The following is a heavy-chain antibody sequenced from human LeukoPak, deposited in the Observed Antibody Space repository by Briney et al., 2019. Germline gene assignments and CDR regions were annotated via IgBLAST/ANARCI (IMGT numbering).Heavy chain of an antibody. CDR2: INTNTGNP. CDR3: ARQPKDYYDILTGFYYYYYMDV. D-gene: IGHD3-9*01. CDR1: GYTFTSYA. Sequence: ASVKVSCKASGYTFTSYAMNWVRQAPGQGLEWRGWINTNTGNPTYAQGFTGRFVFSLDTSVSTAYLQISSLKAEDTAVYYCARQPKDYYDILTGFYYYYYMDVWGKGTTVTVSS. J-gene: IGHJ6*03. V-gene: IGHV7-4-1*02.